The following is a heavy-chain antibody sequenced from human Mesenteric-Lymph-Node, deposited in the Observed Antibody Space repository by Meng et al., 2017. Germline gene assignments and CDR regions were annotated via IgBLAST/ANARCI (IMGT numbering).Heavy chain of an antibody. CDR3: ARGVEAGVDY. CDR2: VDPARDTA. D-gene: IGHD6-19*01. CDR1: GYTFTSYH. Sequence: QGELLQSGAEEKESVDSVKVSCKASGYTFTSYHVNWVRQATGQGLEWMGWVDPARDTAGYAQKFEGRITMTRDTSMSTVYMELSSLTSEDTAIYYCARGVEAGVDYWGQGTLVTVFS. J-gene: IGHJ4*02. V-gene: IGHV1-8*01.